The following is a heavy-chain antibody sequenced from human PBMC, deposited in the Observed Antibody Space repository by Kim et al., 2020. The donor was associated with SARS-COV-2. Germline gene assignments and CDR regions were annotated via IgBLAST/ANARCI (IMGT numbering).Heavy chain of an antibody. J-gene: IGHJ6*02. Sequence: ASVKVSCKASGYTFTGYYMHWVRQAPGQGLEWMGRINPNSGGTNYAQKFQGRVTMTRDTSISTAYMELSRLRSDDTAVYYCARAPLEQLVHYYYYYGMDVWGQGTTVTVSS. CDR1: GYTFTGYY. D-gene: IGHD6-6*01. CDR3: ARAPLEQLVHYYYYYGMDV. V-gene: IGHV1-2*06. CDR2: INPNSGGT.